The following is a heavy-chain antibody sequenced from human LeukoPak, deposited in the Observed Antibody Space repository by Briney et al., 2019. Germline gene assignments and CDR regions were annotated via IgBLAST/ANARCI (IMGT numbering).Heavy chain of an antibody. V-gene: IGHV1-2*02. CDR1: GYTFTGYY. CDR2: INPNSGGT. J-gene: IGHJ4*02. D-gene: IGHD5-18*01. Sequence: GASVKVSCKASGYTFTGYYMHWVRQAPGQGLEWMGWINPNSGGTNYAQKFQGRVTMTRDTSISTAYMELSRLRSDDTAVYYCAREKQYSYGKHFDYWGQGTLVTVSS. CDR3: AREKQYSYGKHFDY.